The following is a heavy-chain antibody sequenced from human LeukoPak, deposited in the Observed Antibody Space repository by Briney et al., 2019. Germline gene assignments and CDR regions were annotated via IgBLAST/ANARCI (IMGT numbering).Heavy chain of an antibody. Sequence: SGTLSLTCAVSGGSVSSTNSWSWVGQSPGKGLEWIGEIYHSGSTDYNPSLKSRVTISVDTSKNEFSLRLSSVTAADTAVYYCARLYGGSYDFWSASDNWGQGTLVTVSS. V-gene: IGHV4-4*02. CDR1: GGSVSSTNS. D-gene: IGHD3-3*01. CDR2: IYHSGST. J-gene: IGHJ4*02. CDR3: ARLYGGSYDFWSASDN.